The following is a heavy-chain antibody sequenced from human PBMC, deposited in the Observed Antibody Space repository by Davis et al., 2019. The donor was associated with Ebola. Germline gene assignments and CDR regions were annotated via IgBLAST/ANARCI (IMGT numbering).Heavy chain of an antibody. CDR1: GFTFSSYW. Sequence: PSESLTLSCAASGFTFSSYWTHWVRQAPRKGLVWVSRIHSDGSSTSYADSVKGLFPISRDNAKHTLYLQMNSLRAEDTAVYYGARGYCSGGSCYSYYYYGMDVWGQGTTVTVSS. V-gene: IGHV3-74*01. J-gene: IGHJ6*02. D-gene: IGHD2-15*01. CDR2: IHSDGSST. CDR3: ARGYCSGGSCYSYYYYGMDV.